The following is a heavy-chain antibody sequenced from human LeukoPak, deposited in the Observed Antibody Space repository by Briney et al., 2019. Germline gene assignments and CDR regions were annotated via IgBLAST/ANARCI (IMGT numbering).Heavy chain of an antibody. J-gene: IGHJ4*02. V-gene: IGHV3-7*01. Sequence: GTLSLTCAVSGGSISSSNWWSWVRQAPGKGLEWVANINKNGREKFYGASVKGRFTISRDDAKNSVDLQMNSLRVDDTAVYYCARSLWPEDYWGQGTLVTVSS. CDR1: GGSISSSNW. CDR2: INKNGREK. CDR3: ARSLWPEDY. D-gene: IGHD2-15*01.